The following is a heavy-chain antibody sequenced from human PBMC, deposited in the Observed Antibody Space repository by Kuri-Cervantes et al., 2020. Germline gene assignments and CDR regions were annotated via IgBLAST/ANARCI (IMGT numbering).Heavy chain of an antibody. Sequence: SETLSLTCTVSGGSISSGSYYWSWIRQPPGKGLEWIGEINHSGSTNYNPSLKSRVTISVDTSKNQFSLKLSSVTAADTAVYYCGGTMVRGVIMADYWGQGTLVTVSS. CDR2: INHSGST. CDR3: GGTMVRGVIMADY. V-gene: IGHV4-39*07. J-gene: IGHJ4*02. CDR1: GGSISSGSYY. D-gene: IGHD3-10*01.